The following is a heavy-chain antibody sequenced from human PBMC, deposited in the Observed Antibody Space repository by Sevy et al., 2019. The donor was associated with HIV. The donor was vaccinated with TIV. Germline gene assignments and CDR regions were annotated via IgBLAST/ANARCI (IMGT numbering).Heavy chain of an antibody. CDR2: ISYDGSNK. Sequence: GGSLRLSCAASGFTFSSYGMHWVRQAPGKGLEWVAVISYDGSNKYYADSVKGRFTISRDNSKNTLYLQMNSLRAEDTAVYYCAKDRSYYNYYYYYGMDVWDQGTTVTVSS. CDR3: AKDRSYYNYYYYYGMDV. J-gene: IGHJ6*02. D-gene: IGHD3-10*01. CDR1: GFTFSSYG. V-gene: IGHV3-30*18.